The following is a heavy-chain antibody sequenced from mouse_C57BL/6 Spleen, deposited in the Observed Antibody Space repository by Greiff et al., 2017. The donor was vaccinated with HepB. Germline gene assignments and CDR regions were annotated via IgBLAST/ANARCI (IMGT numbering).Heavy chain of an antibody. V-gene: IGHV1-42*01. J-gene: IGHJ4*01. CDR3: ARGSYSNLSMDY. Sequence: VQLQQSGPELVKPGASVKISCKASGYSFTGYYMNWVKQSPEKSLEWIGEINPSTGGTTYNQKFKAKATLTVDKSSSTAYMQLKSLTSEDSAVYYCARGSYSNLSMDYWGQGTSVTVSS. CDR1: GYSFTGYY. D-gene: IGHD2-5*01. CDR2: INPSTGGT.